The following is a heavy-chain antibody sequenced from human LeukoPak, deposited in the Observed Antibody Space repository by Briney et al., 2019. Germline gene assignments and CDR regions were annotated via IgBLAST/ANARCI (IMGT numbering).Heavy chain of an antibody. D-gene: IGHD3-10*01. Sequence: GESLRISFRDSGYSFTNYWIGWVRPLPGKGLEWMGIIYPGDSDARYSPSFQGQVTISVDKSTSTAYLQWSSLKASDTAMYYCARPSASGSKSDRGWFDSWGQGTLVTVSS. CDR1: GYSFTNYW. CDR2: IYPGDSDA. J-gene: IGHJ5*01. V-gene: IGHV5-51*01. CDR3: ARPSASGSKSDRGWFDS.